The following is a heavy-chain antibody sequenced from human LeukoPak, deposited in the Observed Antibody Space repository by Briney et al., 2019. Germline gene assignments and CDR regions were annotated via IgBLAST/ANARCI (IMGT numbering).Heavy chain of an antibody. Sequence: SETLSLTCTVSGGSISSSSYYWGWIRQPPGKGLEWIGSIYYSGSTYYNPSLKSRVTISVDTSKNQFSLKLSSVTAADTAVYYSAKDMKAYYYGSGSYYGMDVWGQGTTVTVSS. D-gene: IGHD3-10*01. J-gene: IGHJ6*02. V-gene: IGHV4-39*07. CDR2: IYYSGST. CDR3: AKDMKAYYYGSGSYYGMDV. CDR1: GGSISSSSYY.